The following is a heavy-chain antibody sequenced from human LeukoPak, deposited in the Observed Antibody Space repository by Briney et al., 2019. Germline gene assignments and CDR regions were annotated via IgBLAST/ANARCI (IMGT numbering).Heavy chain of an antibody. V-gene: IGHV3-48*03. CDR2: ISSSGSTI. CDR3: VRDGRGYSSSWYSFDY. J-gene: IGHJ4*02. Sequence: GGSLRLSCAASGFTFSSYEMNWVRQAPGKGLEWVSYISSSGSTIYYADSVKGRFTISRDNSKNIVFLQMNSLRAEDTAVYYCVRDGRGYSSSWYSFDYWGQGTLVTVSS. D-gene: IGHD6-13*01. CDR1: GFTFSSYE.